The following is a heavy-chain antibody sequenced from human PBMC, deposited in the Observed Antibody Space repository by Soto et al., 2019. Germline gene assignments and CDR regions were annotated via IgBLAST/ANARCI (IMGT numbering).Heavy chain of an antibody. V-gene: IGHV3-30-3*01. CDR3: ARENRGYSGYESGLDY. Sequence: GGSLRLSXAASGFTFSSYAMHWVRQAPGKGLEWVAVTSYDGSNKYYADSVKGRFTISRDNSKNTLYLQMNSLRAEDTAVYYCARENRGYSGYESGLDYWGQGTLVTVSS. CDR2: TSYDGSNK. J-gene: IGHJ4*02. D-gene: IGHD5-12*01. CDR1: GFTFSSYA.